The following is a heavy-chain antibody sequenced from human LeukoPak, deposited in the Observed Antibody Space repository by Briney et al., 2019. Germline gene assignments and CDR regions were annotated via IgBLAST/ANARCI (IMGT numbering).Heavy chain of an antibody. CDR3: ARVGYFGSGSYCPY. CDR1: GYTFTDYY. CDR2: INPSNGGT. V-gene: IGHV1-2*02. Sequence: ASVKVSCKASGYTFTDYYIHWVRQAPGQGLEWMGWINPSNGGTNFAQEFQGGVTMTRDTSISTAYMELSRLTSDDTAVYYCARVGYFGSGSYCPYWGQGTLVTVSS. D-gene: IGHD3-10*01. J-gene: IGHJ4*02.